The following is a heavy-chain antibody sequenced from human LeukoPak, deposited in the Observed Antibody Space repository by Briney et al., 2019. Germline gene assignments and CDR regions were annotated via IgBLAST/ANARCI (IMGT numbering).Heavy chain of an antibody. V-gene: IGHV3-20*04. Sequence: PGGSLRLSCAASGFTFDDYGMSWVRQAPGKGLEWVSGINWDGSSTGYADSVKGRFTISRDNAKNSLYLQMNSLRAEDTAVYYCARRHGGAPFDYWGQGTLVTVSS. D-gene: IGHD4-23*01. CDR1: GFTFDDYG. CDR2: INWDGSST. CDR3: ARRHGGAPFDY. J-gene: IGHJ4*02.